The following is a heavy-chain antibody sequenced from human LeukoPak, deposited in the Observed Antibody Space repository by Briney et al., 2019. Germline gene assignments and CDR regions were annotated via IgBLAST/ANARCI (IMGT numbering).Heavy chain of an antibody. CDR1: GFTFSTYW. Sequence: GGSLRLSCAASGFTFSTYWMTWVRQAPGKGLEWVANINQDGSEKNYVDSLKGRFTISRDNAKNSLYLQMNSLRAEDTAVYYCARGLFTPGPWGQGMLVTVSS. V-gene: IGHV3-7*01. J-gene: IGHJ5*02. D-gene: IGHD2-21*01. CDR3: ARGLFTPGP. CDR2: INQDGSEK.